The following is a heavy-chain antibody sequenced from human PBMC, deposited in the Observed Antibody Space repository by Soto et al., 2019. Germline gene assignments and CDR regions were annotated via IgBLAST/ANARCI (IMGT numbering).Heavy chain of an antibody. CDR3: ARDRPLWFGELLLPYYYYGMDV. CDR1: GGSISSGGYY. J-gene: IGHJ6*02. CDR2: IYYSGST. Sequence: SETLSLTCTVSGGSISSGGYYWSWIRQHPGKGLEWIGYIYYSGSTYYNPSLKSRVTISVDTSKNQFSLKLSSVTAADTAVYYCARDRPLWFGELLLPYYYYGMDVWGQGTTVTVSS. V-gene: IGHV4-31*03. D-gene: IGHD3-10*01.